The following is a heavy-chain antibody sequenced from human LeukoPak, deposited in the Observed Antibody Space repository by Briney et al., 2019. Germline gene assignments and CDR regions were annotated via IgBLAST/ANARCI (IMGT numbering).Heavy chain of an antibody. CDR2: IWYDGSNG. CDR1: GFTFSNSG. CDR3: AREISMFVNAFDL. V-gene: IGHV3-33*01. D-gene: IGHD3-10*02. Sequence: SGGSLRLSCAASGFTFSNSGMHWVRQAPGKGLEWVAVIWYDGSNGYYADAVKGRFIISRDNSKNTVHLQMNSLRVEDTSVYYCAREISMFVNAFDLWGQGTLVAVSS. J-gene: IGHJ3*01.